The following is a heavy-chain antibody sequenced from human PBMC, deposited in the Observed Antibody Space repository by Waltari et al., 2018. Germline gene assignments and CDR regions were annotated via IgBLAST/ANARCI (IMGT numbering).Heavy chain of an antibody. CDR3: ASQSTTLFDY. V-gene: IGHV3-33*01. CDR1: GFLFSRFG. D-gene: IGHD2-15*01. CDR2: IWNDGSNE. Sequence: QVQLVESGGGVVQPGRSLGLSWAASGFLFSRFGMLWVRQAPGKGLEWVSVIWNDGSNEYYVDSVKGRFTISRDNSKNTLYLQMNSLRAEDSAVYYCASQSTTLFDYWGQGTLVTVSS. J-gene: IGHJ4*02.